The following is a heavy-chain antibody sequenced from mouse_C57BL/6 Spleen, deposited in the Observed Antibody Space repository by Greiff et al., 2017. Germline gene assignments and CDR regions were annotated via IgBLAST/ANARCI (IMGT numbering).Heavy chain of an antibody. CDR2: IDPSDSYT. J-gene: IGHJ2*01. CDR1: GYTFTSYW. V-gene: IGHV1-69*01. CDR3: AREGLPHYFDY. D-gene: IGHD2-2*01. Sequence: QVQLKQPGAELVMPGASVKLSCKASGYTFTSYWMHWVKQRPGQGLEWIGEIDPSDSYTNYNQKFKGKSTLTVDKSSSTAYMQLSSLTSEDSAVYYCAREGLPHYFDYWGQGTTLTVSS.